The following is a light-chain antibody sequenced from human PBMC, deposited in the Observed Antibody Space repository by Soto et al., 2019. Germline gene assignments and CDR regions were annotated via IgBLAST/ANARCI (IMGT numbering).Light chain of an antibody. CDR2: GNS. CDR1: ISNIGAGYD. J-gene: IGLJ1*01. Sequence: QSVLTQPPSVSGAPVGRVTISCTGNISNIGAGYDVHWYQQLPGTVPKVLIYGNSNRPSGVPDRFSGSKSGTSASLAITGLQAEDEADYYCQSYDISLSGFHVFGTGTKVTVL. CDR3: QSYDISLSGFHV. V-gene: IGLV1-40*01.